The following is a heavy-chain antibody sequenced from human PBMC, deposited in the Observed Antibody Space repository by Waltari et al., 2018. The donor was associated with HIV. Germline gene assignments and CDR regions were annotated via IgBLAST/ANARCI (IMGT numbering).Heavy chain of an antibody. CDR2: IWFDGVNK. V-gene: IGHV3-33*01. Sequence: QVQLVESGGGVVQPGRSLRLSCAASGFTFSSYGMHWVRQAPGKGLDWVVVIWFDGVNKYYTDSVKGRFTISRDNSKNTLYLQMNSLRAEDTAVYYCARHPTPFTGYNSFDYWGQGTLVTVSS. CDR1: GFTFSSYG. D-gene: IGHD5-12*01. J-gene: IGHJ4*02. CDR3: ARHPTPFTGYNSFDY.